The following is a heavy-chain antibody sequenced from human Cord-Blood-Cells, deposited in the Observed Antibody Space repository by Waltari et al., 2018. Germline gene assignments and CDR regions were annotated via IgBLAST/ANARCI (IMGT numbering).Heavy chain of an antibody. CDR3: ARAFSVGRSTDWGPAFDI. Sequence: QVQLVQSGAEVKKPGASVKVSCKASGYTFTGYYMHWVRKAPGHGLEWMGGWNPKSVGTNFEQMCQGLVTRTRDTHISTAYMELSRLRSDDTAVYYFARAFSVGRSTDWGPAFDIWGQGTMVTVSS. CDR1: GYTFTGYY. J-gene: IGHJ3*02. V-gene: IGHV1-2*04. CDR2: WNPKSVGT. D-gene: IGHD2-2*01.